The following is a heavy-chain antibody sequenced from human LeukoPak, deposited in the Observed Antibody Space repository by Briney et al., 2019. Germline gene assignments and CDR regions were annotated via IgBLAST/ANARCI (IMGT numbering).Heavy chain of an antibody. CDR3: SGNRNNLGDVNWFDP. CDR2: INPSGGST. J-gene: IGHJ5*02. V-gene: IGHV1-46*01. CDR1: GYTFTSYY. D-gene: IGHD1/OR15-1a*01. Sequence: GASVKVSCKASGYTFTSYYMHWVRQAPGQGLEWMGIINPSGGSTSYAQKFQGRVTMTRDTSTSTVYMELSSLRSEDTAVYYCSGNRNNLGDVNWFDPWGQGTLVTVSS.